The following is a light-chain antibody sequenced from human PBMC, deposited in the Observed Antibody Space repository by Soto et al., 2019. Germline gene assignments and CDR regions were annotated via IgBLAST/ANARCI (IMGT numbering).Light chain of an antibody. CDR3: SSYTTSSTHVV. CDR2: EVS. V-gene: IGLV2-14*01. J-gene: IGLJ2*01. CDR1: SSDVGGYNY. Sequence: QSVLTQPASVSGSPGQSITISCTETSSDVGGYNYVSWYQQHPGKAPKLMIYEVSNRPSGVSNRFSGSKSGNTASLTISGLQAEDEADYYCSSYTTSSTHVVFGGGTKVTVL.